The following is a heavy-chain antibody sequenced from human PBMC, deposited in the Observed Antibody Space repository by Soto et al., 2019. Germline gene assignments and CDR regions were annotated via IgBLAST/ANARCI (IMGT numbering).Heavy chain of an antibody. J-gene: IGHJ4*02. CDR2: IIPILGTA. CDR1: GGTFSSYA. Sequence: QVQLVQSGAEVKKPGSSVKVSCKASGGTFSSYAISWVRQAPGQGLEWMGGIIPILGTADYAQKFQGRVTISADESTSTAYLELSSLRSEATAVYYGARNYYGSGSYYIDYWGQGTLVTVSS. CDR3: ARNYYGSGSYYIDY. D-gene: IGHD3-10*01. V-gene: IGHV1-69*12.